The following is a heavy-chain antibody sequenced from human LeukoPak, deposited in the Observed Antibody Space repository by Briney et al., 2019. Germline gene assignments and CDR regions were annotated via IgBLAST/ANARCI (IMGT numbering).Heavy chain of an antibody. CDR1: GFTFSSYA. CDR2: ISGSGGST. V-gene: IGHV3-23*01. D-gene: IGHD6-6*01. J-gene: IGHJ4*02. Sequence: PGGSLRLSCAASGFTFSSYAISWVRQAPGKGLEWVSAISGSGGSTYYADSVKGRFTISRDNSKNTLYLQMNSPRAEDTAVYYCAKDHIAARPGLGRTVLSQPVGYWGQGTLVTVSS. CDR3: AKDHIAARPGLGRTVLSQPVGY.